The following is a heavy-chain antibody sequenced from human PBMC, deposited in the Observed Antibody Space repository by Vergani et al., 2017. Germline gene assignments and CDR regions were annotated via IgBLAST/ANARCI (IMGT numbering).Heavy chain of an antibody. CDR1: ADSISRGSYY. CDR3: ARQRPGSGWSPGDFDD. Sequence: QLQLQQSGPELVKPSETLFLTCTVSADSISRGSYYWGWIRQPPGKSLEWIGSIYYSGLTYYNPSLKSRVAISVDTSKNQFSLKVTSVTAADTAVYFCARQRPGSGWSPGDFDDWGQGILVTVSS. J-gene: IGHJ4*02. CDR2: IYYSGLT. V-gene: IGHV4-39*01. D-gene: IGHD6-19*01.